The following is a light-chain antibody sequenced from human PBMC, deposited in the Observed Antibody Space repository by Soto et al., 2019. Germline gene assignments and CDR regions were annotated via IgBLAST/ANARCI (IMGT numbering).Light chain of an antibody. Sequence: EIVLTQSPGTLSLSPGERATLSCRASQSVSNNYLAWYQQKPGQAPRLLIYGASNMATGIPDRFSGSGSGTDFTLTTSRLEPEDCAVYYCHQYGTSGTFAQGTKVDI. CDR3: HQYGTSGT. CDR2: GAS. V-gene: IGKV3-20*01. CDR1: QSVSNNY. J-gene: IGKJ1*01.